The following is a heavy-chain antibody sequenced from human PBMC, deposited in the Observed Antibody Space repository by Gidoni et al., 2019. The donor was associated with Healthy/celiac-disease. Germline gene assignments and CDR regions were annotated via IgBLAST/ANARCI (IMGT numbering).Heavy chain of an antibody. D-gene: IGHD2-8*02. CDR3: ARHFPPYWGAHYYYGMDV. V-gene: IGHV4-39*01. CDR1: GGSISSSSYY. J-gene: IGHJ6*02. CDR2: IYYSGST. Sequence: QLQLQESGPGLVKPSETLSLTCTVSGGSISSSSYYLGWIRQPPGKGLEWIGSIYYSGSTYYNPSLKSRVTISVDTSKNQFSLKLSSVTAADTAVYYCARHFPPYWGAHYYYGMDVWGQGTTVTVSS.